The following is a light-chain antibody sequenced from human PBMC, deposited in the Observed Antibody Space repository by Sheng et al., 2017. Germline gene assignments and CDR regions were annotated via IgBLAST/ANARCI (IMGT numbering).Light chain of an antibody. CDR2: KAS. J-gene: IGKJ4*01. CDR3: QQSYSPRFT. Sequence: TQSPGTLSASVGDRVTITCRASQSISSWLAWYQQKPGKAPKLLIYKASSLESGVPSRFSGSGSGTDFSLTISSLQPEDFATYYCQQSYSPRFTFGGGTRVESK. CDR1: QSISSW. V-gene: IGKV1-5*03.